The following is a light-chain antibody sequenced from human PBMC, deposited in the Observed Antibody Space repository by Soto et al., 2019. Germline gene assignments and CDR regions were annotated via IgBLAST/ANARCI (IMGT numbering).Light chain of an antibody. CDR2: SNN. V-gene: IGLV1-44*01. Sequence: QSVLTQPPSASGTPGQRVTISCSGSNSNLGRNTVNWYQHLPGTAPKLLMYSNNQRPSGVPDRFSASKSGTSASLAISGLQSEDEADYYCAAWEDSLNGHVVLGGGTKVTVL. CDR1: NSNLGRNT. CDR3: AAWEDSLNGHVV. J-gene: IGLJ2*01.